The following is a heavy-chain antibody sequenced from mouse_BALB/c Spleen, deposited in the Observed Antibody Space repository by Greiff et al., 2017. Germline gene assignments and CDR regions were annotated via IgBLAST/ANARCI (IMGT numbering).Heavy chain of an antibody. CDR2: ISSGGST. Sequence: DVQLVESGGGLVKPGGSLKLSCAASGFTFSSYAMSWVRQTPEKRLEWVASISSGGSTYYPDSVKGRFTISRDNARNILYLQMSSLRSEDTAMYYCAREGLTTVVPRDFDYWGQGTTLTVSS. D-gene: IGHD1-1*01. CDR1: GFTFSSYA. V-gene: IGHV5-6-5*01. J-gene: IGHJ2*01. CDR3: AREGLTTVVPRDFDY.